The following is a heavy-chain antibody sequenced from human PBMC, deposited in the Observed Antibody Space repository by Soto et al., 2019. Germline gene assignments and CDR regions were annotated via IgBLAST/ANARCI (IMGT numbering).Heavy chain of an antibody. CDR3: ARHLEHNWNSYLYGMDV. D-gene: IGHD1-20*01. J-gene: IGHJ6*02. CDR1: GGSVSSSSWF. V-gene: IGHV4-39*01. Sequence: QVQLQESGPGLVKPSETLSLTCSVSGGSVSSSSWFWAWIRQPPGKGLEWVGSVYYNGDTYYNPSLNSRVTIAEDSSKNQVSLKLSSVNVADTAVYYCARHLEHNWNSYLYGMDVWGQGTTVTVSS. CDR2: VYYNGDT.